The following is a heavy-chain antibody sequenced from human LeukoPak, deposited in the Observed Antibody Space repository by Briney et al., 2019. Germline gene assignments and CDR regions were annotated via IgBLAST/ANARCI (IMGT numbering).Heavy chain of an antibody. CDR1: GYTFTGYY. D-gene: IGHD6-13*01. J-gene: IGHJ5*02. V-gene: IGHV1-2*06. CDR3: ARVGVGRGIAAAGRFDP. Sequence: ASVKVSCKASGYTFTGYYMHWVRQAPGQGLEWMGRINPNSGGTNYAQKFQGRVTMTRDTSISTAYMELSRLRSDDTAVYYCARVGVGRGIAAAGRFDPWGQGNLVTVSS. CDR2: INPNSGGT.